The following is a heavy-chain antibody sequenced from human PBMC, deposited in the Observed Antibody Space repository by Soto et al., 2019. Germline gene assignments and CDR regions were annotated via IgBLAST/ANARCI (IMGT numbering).Heavy chain of an antibody. CDR3: ARPSKRETRFDY. Sequence: PSETLSLTCAVSGGSISTSNWWSWVRQPPGKGLEWIGEVYHSGSTNYNPSFKSRVAMSVDKSKNQFSLKLNSVTAADTALYYRARPSKRETRFDYGGRGSLVTFP. CDR1: GGSISTSNW. CDR2: VYHSGST. D-gene: IGHD4-4*01. V-gene: IGHV4-4*02. J-gene: IGHJ4*02.